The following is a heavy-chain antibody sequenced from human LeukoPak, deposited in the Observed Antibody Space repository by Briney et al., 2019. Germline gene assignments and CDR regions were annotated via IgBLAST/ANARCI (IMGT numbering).Heavy chain of an antibody. CDR1: VFTFSSYS. J-gene: IGHJ3*02. D-gene: IGHD1-14*01. CDR2: ISSSSSYI. CDR3: ARVSDPRTDDAFDI. V-gene: IGHV3-21*01. Sequence: PGGSVRLSCAASVFTFSSYSMNGVRRAPGEGLVGVSSISSSSSYIYYADSVKGRFTISRDNAKNSLYLQMNSLRAEDTAVYYCARVSDPRTDDAFDIWGQGTMVTVSS.